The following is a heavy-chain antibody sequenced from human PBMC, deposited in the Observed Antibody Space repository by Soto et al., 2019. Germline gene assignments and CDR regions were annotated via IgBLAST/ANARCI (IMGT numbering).Heavy chain of an antibody. D-gene: IGHD6-13*01. J-gene: IGHJ4*02. V-gene: IGHV4-39*02. CDR2: IYYIGST. CDR3: ARALHSSSTFDY. CDR1: GGSISSSSYY. Sequence: QLQLQESGPGLVKPSETLSLTCTVSGGSISSSSYYWGWIRQPPGKGLEWIGRIYYIGSTYYTPSLKSRVTISVDTSKNQFSLRLDSVTAADTAVYYCARALHSSSTFDYWGQGTLVTVSS.